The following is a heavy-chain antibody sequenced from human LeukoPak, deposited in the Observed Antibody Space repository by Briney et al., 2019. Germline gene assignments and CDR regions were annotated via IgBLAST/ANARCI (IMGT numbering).Heavy chain of an antibody. D-gene: IGHD5-12*01. V-gene: IGHV3-23*01. CDR3: ARDRGYSPYAMDDAFDI. Sequence: GGSLRLSCAASGFTFSSYAMSWVRQAPGKGLEWVSAISGSGGSTYYADSVKGRFTISRDNSKNTLYLQMNSLRAEDTAVYYCARDRGYSPYAMDDAFDIWGQGTKVTVSS. CDR1: GFTFSSYA. CDR2: ISGSGGST. J-gene: IGHJ3*02.